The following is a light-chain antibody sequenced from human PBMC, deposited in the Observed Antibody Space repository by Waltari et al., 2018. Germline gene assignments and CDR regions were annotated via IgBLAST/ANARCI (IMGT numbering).Light chain of an antibody. Sequence: DIVMNQSPDSLAVSLGERATINCKSSQSISYTSTNKNYLAWYQQKPGQPPKLLIYWASNRESVVPDRFSGSGSGTDFTLTISSLQAEDVAVYYCQQYYNIPRTFGQGTKVEIK. V-gene: IGKV4-1*01. CDR1: QSISYTSTNKNY. CDR3: QQYYNIPRT. J-gene: IGKJ1*01. CDR2: WAS.